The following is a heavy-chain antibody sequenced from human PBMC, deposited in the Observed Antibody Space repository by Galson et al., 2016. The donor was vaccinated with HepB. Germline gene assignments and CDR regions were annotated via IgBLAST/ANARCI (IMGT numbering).Heavy chain of an antibody. J-gene: IGHJ4*02. CDR1: GDSVTNSVYN. CDR2: VYYTGST. V-gene: IGHV4-39*01. D-gene: IGHD2-2*01. CDR3: AGGFHTSSLT. Sequence: TLSLTCTVSGDSVTNSVYNWGWIRQPPGKGLEWIGSVYYTGSTYYNPSLKSRVTISIDTSRNQFSLRLNSVTAADTAVYYCAGGFHTSSLTWGQGTLVTVSS.